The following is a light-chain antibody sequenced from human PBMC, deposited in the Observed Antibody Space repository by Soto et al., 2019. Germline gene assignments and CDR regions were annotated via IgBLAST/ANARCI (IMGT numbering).Light chain of an antibody. J-gene: IGLJ1*01. CDR3: SSYSISTADL. CDR2: EVN. V-gene: IGLV2-14*01. Sequence: QSVLTQPASVSGSPGQSITISCTGTSSDVGGYNYVSWYQQHPGKAPKLMVFEVNNRPSGVSYRFSGSKSGNTASLTISGLQAEDEADYFCSSYSISTADLFGTGTKVTVL. CDR1: SSDVGGYNY.